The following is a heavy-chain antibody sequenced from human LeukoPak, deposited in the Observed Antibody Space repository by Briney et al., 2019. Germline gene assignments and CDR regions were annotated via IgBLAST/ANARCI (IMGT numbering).Heavy chain of an antibody. CDR1: GFTFSSHG. Sequence: GGSLRLSCAASGFTFSSHGMSWVRQAPGKGLEWVSTISGSGDNTNYADSVKGRFTISRDNSKNTLYLQMNSLRAEDTAVYYCARVTYGSGTYGAFDYWGQGTLVTVSS. CDR2: ISGSGDNT. D-gene: IGHD3-10*01. J-gene: IGHJ4*02. CDR3: ARVTYGSGTYGAFDY. V-gene: IGHV3-23*01.